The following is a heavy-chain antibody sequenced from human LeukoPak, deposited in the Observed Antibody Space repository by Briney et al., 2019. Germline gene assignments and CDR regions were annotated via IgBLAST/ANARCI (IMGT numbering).Heavy chain of an antibody. Sequence: RGESLKISCKGSGYSFTSYWIAWVRQMPGRGLEWMVIINPSDSDTRYSPSFQGQVTISADKSISTAYLQWSSLKASDSAMYYCARAWNFDYWGQGTLVTVSS. CDR1: GYSFTSYW. CDR2: INPSDSDT. CDR3: ARAWNFDY. D-gene: IGHD1-1*01. V-gene: IGHV5-51*01. J-gene: IGHJ4*02.